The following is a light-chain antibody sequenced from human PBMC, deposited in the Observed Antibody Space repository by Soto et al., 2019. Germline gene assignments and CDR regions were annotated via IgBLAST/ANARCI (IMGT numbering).Light chain of an antibody. CDR2: EVS. J-gene: IGKJ4*01. CDR1: QNLLSSNGHTY. V-gene: IGKV2D-29*01. CDR3: MQAGQLPLT. Sequence: DVVMTQTPASLSVTPGQPASISCKSGQNLLSSNGHTYLYWYLQRPGQPPHLLMNEVSIRASGVPDRFSGGGSGTDFTLRISRVEAEDFGVYYCMQAGQLPLTFGGGTKVEI.